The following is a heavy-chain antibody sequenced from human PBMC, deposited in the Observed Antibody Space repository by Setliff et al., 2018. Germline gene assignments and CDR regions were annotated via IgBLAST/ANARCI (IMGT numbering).Heavy chain of an antibody. CDR3: ARDRVVVLAGRRGFYFDY. CDR2: VYSNVGT. Sequence: PSETLSLTCTVSGGSINNYYWSWIRQPAGKGLEWIGRVYSNVGTNFNPSLKSRVTMSVDASKNQFSLKLSSVTAADTAVYYCARDRVVVLAGRRGFYFDYWGQGTLVTVSS. CDR1: GGSINNYY. J-gene: IGHJ4*02. D-gene: IGHD2-15*01. V-gene: IGHV4-4*07.